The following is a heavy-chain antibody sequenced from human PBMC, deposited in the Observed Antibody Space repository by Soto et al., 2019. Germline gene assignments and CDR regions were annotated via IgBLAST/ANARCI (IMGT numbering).Heavy chain of an antibody. CDR2: ISGKSSSI. Sequence: VQLVESGGGLVQPGKSLRLSCDASGFTFDDYAMHWVRQAPGKGLEWVSGISGKSSSIGYADSVKGRFTISRDNARKPLYLQMNSQTTEDTDLYYCAESGGGTANGLDVWGQETTVMVSS. CDR3: AESGGGTANGLDV. V-gene: IGHV3-9*01. CDR1: GFTFDDYA. J-gene: IGHJ6*02. D-gene: IGHD2-15*01.